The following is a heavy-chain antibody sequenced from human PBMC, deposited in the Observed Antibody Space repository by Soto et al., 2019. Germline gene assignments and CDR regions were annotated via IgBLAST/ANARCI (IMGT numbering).Heavy chain of an antibody. CDR1: GYTFTSYG. J-gene: IGHJ6*02. CDR2: ISAYNGNT. V-gene: IGHV1-18*01. D-gene: IGHD2-2*01. CDR3: ARDPTVVVPAAPYYYYYYGMDV. Sequence: QVQLVQSGAEVKKPGASVKVSCKASGYTFTSYGISWVRQAPGQGLEWMGWISAYNGNTNYAQKLQGRVTMTTDTSTSTAYMELRSLRSDDTAVYYCARDPTVVVPAAPYYYYYYGMDVWGQGTTVTVSS.